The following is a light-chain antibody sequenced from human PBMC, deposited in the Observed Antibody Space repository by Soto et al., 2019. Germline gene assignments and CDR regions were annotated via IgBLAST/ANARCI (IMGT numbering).Light chain of an antibody. CDR2: GAS. CDR3: QQYGSSPPRT. V-gene: IGKV3-20*01. J-gene: IGKJ1*01. Sequence: EIVMTQSPATLAVSPGERATLSCRASQSVDSYLAWYQQKPGQATRLIIYGASTRANDVPDRFSGSGSGADFTLSIGRLEPEDFAFYYCQQYGSSPPRTFGQGTKVDIK. CDR1: QSVDSY.